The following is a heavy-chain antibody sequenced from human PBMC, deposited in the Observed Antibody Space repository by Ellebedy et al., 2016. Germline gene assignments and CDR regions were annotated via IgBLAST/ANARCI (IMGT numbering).Heavy chain of an antibody. Sequence: GESLKISCAASGLTFNSYAMNWVRQAPGKGLEWVSSISLGGDSTHYADSVKGRFTISRDNSKNMLYLQMNSLRAEDTAVYYCAPAAWLLLSYWGQGTLVTVSS. D-gene: IGHD3-22*01. CDR2: ISLGGDST. CDR1: GLTFNSYA. CDR3: APAAWLLLSY. J-gene: IGHJ4*02. V-gene: IGHV3-23*01.